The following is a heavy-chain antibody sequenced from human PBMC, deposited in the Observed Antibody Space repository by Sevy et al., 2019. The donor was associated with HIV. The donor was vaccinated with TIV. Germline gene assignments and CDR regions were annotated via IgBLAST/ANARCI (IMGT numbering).Heavy chain of an antibody. CDR3: ARDRHIVVSPMDV. V-gene: IGHV3-7*01. D-gene: IGHD2-2*01. CDR2: IKQDGSEK. CDR1: GFTFSSYW. Sequence: GGSLRLSCAASGFTFSSYWMSWVRQAPGKGLEWVANIKQDGSEKYYVDSVKGRFTISRDNAKNSLYLQMNSLRAEDTAVYYCARDRHIVVSPMDVWGKGTTVTVSS. J-gene: IGHJ6*03.